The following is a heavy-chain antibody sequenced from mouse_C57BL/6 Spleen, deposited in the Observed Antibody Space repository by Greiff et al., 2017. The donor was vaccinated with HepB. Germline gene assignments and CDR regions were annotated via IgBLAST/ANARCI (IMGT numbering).Heavy chain of an antibody. V-gene: IGHV5-4*01. J-gene: IGHJ2*01. CDR2: ISDGGSYT. CDR1: GFTFSSYA. CDR3: AREITSYYFDY. D-gene: IGHD1-1*01. Sequence: KLMESGGGLVKPGGSLKLSCAASGFTFSSYAMSWVRQTPEKRLEWVATISDGGSYTYYPDNVKGRFTISRDNAKNNLYLQMSHLKSEDTAMYYCAREITSYYFDYWGQGTTLTVSS.